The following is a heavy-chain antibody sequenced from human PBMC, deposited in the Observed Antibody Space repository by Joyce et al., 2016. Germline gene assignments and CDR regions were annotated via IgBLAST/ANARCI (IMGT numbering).Heavy chain of an antibody. CDR2: INPSNGDT. Sequence: QIQLVQSGAEVKRPGASVKVSCKTWGYTFTNYYIHWVRQAPGQGLQWRGWINPSNGDTIFAPNFQGRVTLTRDTATSTAYMELSSLRSDDTAVYYCGRGQKTFDPWGQGTLVIVS. CDR1: GYTFTNYY. CDR3: GRGQKTFDP. J-gene: IGHJ5*02. V-gene: IGHV1-2*02.